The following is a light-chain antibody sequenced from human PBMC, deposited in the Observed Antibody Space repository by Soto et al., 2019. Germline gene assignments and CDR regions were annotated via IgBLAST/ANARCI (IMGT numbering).Light chain of an antibody. CDR3: QQFDNLPLT. V-gene: IGKV1-33*01. J-gene: IGKJ4*01. CDR2: DAS. Sequence: DIPMTQSLSSLSASVGDRVTITCQANQDINNSLNWYQQRPGEAPKLLIYDASILEAGVPSRFSGSGFGKTFTLTISSLQPEDFATYYCQQFDNLPLTFGGGTKVELK. CDR1: QDINNS.